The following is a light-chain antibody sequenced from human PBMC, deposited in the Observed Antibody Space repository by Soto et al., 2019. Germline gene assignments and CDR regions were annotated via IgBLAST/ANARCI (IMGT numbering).Light chain of an antibody. V-gene: IGLV2-14*01. Sequence: QSALTQPASVSGSPGQSITISCTGTSSDVGGYNYVSWYQQHPGKAPKLMIYDVSNRPSVVSNRFSGSKSGNTAFLTISGLQADDGADYYCSSYTSSSTVVFGGGTKLTVL. CDR2: DVS. J-gene: IGLJ2*01. CDR3: SSYTSSSTVV. CDR1: SSDVGGYNY.